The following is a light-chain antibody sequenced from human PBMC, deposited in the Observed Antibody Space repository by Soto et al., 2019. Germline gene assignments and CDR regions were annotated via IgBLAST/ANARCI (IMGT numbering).Light chain of an antibody. V-gene: IGKV2-28*01. Sequence: DLVMTQSPLTLPVTPGEPASISCRSSQSLLHSDAYDYLDWYVQKPGQSPKNLIYLGSNRASGVPDRFSGSGSGTDFTLKISRVEAEDVGIYYCMQALQSPPTFGQGTKVEIK. CDR3: MQALQSPPT. J-gene: IGKJ1*01. CDR2: LGS. CDR1: QSLLHSDAYDY.